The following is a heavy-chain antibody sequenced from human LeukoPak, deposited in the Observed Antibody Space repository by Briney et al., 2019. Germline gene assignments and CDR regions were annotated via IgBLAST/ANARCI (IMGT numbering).Heavy chain of an antibody. D-gene: IGHD6-13*01. Sequence: KSSETLSLTCTVSGGSISSYYWSWIRQPPGKGLEWIGYIYYSGSINYNPSLKSRVTISVDTSKNQFSLKLSSVTAADTAVYYCARHRVAAADAFDIWGQGTMVTVSS. CDR2: IYYSGSI. CDR3: ARHRVAAADAFDI. J-gene: IGHJ3*02. V-gene: IGHV4-59*08. CDR1: GGSISSYY.